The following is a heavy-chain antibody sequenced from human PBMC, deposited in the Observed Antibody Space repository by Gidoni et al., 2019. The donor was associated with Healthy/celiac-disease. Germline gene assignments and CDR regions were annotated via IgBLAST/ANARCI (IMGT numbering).Heavy chain of an antibody. J-gene: IGHJ5*02. Sequence: QVQLVQSGAEVKKPGSSVKVSCKASGGTFSSYTISWVRQPPGQGLEWMGRIIPILGIANYAQKFQGRVTITADKSTSTAYMELSSLRSEDTAVYYCARDNRGTTVTPADWFDPWGQGTLVTVSS. CDR1: GGTFSSYT. CDR3: ARDNRGTTVTPADWFDP. CDR2: IIPILGIA. D-gene: IGHD4-4*01. V-gene: IGHV1-69*08.